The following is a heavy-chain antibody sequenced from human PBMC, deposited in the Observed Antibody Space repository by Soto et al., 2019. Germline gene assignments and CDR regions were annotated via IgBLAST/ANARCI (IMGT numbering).Heavy chain of an antibody. Sequence: GSLRLSCAASGFTFTSYSINWVRQAPGKGLEWVSSISSTTNYIYYGDSMKGRFTISRDNGKNSLYLEMHSLRAEDTAVYYCARESEDLTSNFDYWGQGTLVTVSS. CDR3: ARESEDLTSNFDY. CDR2: ISSTTNYI. V-gene: IGHV3-21*06. CDR1: GFTFTSYS. J-gene: IGHJ4*02.